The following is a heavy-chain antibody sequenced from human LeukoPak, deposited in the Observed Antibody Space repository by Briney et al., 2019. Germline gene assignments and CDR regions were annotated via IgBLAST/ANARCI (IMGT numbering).Heavy chain of an antibody. CDR3: ARDLRPGAAPFDY. J-gene: IGHJ4*02. CDR2: ISSSGSTI. CDR1: GFTFSNAW. V-gene: IGHV3-11*04. Sequence: PGGSLRLSCAASGFTFSNAWMSWVRQAPGKGLEWVSYISSSGSTIYYADSVKGRFTISRDNAKNSLYLQMNSLRAEDTAVYYCARDLRPGAAPFDYWGQGTLVTVSS. D-gene: IGHD6-6*01.